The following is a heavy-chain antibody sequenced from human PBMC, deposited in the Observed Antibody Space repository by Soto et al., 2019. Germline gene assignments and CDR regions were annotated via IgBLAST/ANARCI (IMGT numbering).Heavy chain of an antibody. Sequence: SETLSLTCTVSGDNSGVYYWTWMRQPPGKGLEWIGYIYYSGSTNHNPSLKSRVTISVDTSKNQFSLKLSSVTAADTAVYYCARHNYDSSGNFDYWGQGTLVTVSS. CDR2: IYYSGST. D-gene: IGHD3-22*01. CDR3: ARHNYDSSGNFDY. V-gene: IGHV4-59*08. J-gene: IGHJ4*02. CDR1: GDNSGVYY.